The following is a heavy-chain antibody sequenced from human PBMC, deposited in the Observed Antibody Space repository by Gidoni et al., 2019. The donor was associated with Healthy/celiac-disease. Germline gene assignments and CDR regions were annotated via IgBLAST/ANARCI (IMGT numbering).Heavy chain of an antibody. CDR3: AKGGYGPGYYYGMDV. CDR1: GFTFSSYA. V-gene: IGHV3-23*01. Sequence: EVQLLESGGGLVQPGGSLRLSCAASGFTFSSYAMGWVRHAPGQGLEWVSAISGSGGSTYYADSVKGRFTISRDNSKNTLYLQMNSLRAEDTAVYYCAKGGYGPGYYYGMDVWGQGTTVTVSS. CDR2: ISGSGGST. J-gene: IGHJ6*02. D-gene: IGHD5-12*01.